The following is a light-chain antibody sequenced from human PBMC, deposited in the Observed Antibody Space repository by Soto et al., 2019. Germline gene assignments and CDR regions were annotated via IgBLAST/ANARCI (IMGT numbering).Light chain of an antibody. J-gene: IGKJ1*01. Sequence: EIVLTQSPGTLSLSPGERATLSCRTSQSVSNYLAWYQQKPGQAPRLLMYDASNRATGIPARFSGSGSGTDFTLTISSLVPEDFALYYCQQRSGWPRTFGQETKVEIK. CDR1: QSVSNY. CDR2: DAS. CDR3: QQRSGWPRT. V-gene: IGKV3-11*01.